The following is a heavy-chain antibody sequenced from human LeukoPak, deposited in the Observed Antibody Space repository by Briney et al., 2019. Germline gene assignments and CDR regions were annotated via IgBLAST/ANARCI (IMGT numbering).Heavy chain of an antibody. J-gene: IGHJ3*02. V-gene: IGHV3-21*01. CDR2: ISTSNSFI. CDR3: ARDREYCSGGSCSSGAFDI. Sequence: GGSLRLSCAASGFTFNTYAMSWVRQAPGKGLEWVSSISTSNSFIYYADSVKGRFTISRDNAQNSLYLQMNSLGAEDTAVYYCARDREYCSGGSCSSGAFDIWGQGTMVTVSS. D-gene: IGHD2-15*01. CDR1: GFTFNTYA.